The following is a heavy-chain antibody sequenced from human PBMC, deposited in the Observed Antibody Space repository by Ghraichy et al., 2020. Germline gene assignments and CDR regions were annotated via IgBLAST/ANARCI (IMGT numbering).Heavy chain of an antibody. CDR3: AKDLGYSSGWFLDY. CDR2: ISYEGSNK. Sequence: GGSLRLSCAASGFTFSSYGMHWVRQAPGKGPEWVALISYEGSNKYYAGSVKGRFTISRDNSKNTLYLQTNSLRPEDTAVYYCAKDLGYSSGWFLDYWGQGTLVTASS. D-gene: IGHD6-19*01. V-gene: IGHV3-30*18. CDR1: GFTFSSYG. J-gene: IGHJ4*02.